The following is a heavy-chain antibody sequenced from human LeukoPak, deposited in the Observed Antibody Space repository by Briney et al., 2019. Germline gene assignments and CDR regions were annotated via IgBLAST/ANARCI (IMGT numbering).Heavy chain of an antibody. CDR2: ITSSSGHI. Sequence: GGSLRLSSAASGFTFSSYNMNWVRQAPGKGLEWVSFITSSSGHIYYADSVKGRFTISRDNAKNSLYLQMNSLRAEDTAVYYCARDHGGGWYGDHFDYWGQGTLVTVSS. D-gene: IGHD6-19*01. V-gene: IGHV3-21*01. J-gene: IGHJ4*02. CDR1: GFTFSSYN. CDR3: ARDHGGGWYGDHFDY.